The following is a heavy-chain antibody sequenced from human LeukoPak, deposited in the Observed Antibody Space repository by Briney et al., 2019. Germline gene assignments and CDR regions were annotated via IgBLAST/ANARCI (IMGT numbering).Heavy chain of an antibody. Sequence: PGGSLRLSCVASGFTVSGTYMSWVRQAPGKGLEWVSGISGSGGNTYYADSVKGRFTISRDNSKDTLYLQMNSLRAEDAAVYYCANEYSKGDVWGQGTVVTVSS. CDR2: ISGSGGNT. J-gene: IGHJ3*01. CDR1: GFTVSGTY. CDR3: ANEYSKGDV. D-gene: IGHD4-11*01. V-gene: IGHV3-23*01.